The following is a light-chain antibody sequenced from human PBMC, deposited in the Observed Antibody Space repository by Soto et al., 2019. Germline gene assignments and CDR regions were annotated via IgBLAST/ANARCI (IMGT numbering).Light chain of an antibody. V-gene: IGKV3-11*01. CDR1: QRVSRY. CDR2: DAS. CDR3: QQRSNWPPGYT. Sequence: EIVLTQSPATLSLSPGERATLSCRASQRVSRYLAWYQQKPGQAPRLLIYDASSRAIGIPARFSGSGSGTDFTLTISSLEPEDFAVYYCQQRSNWPPGYTFGQGTKLEIK. J-gene: IGKJ2*01.